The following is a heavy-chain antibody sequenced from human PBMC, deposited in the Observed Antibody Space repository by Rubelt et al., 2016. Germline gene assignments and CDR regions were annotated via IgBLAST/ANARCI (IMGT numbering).Heavy chain of an antibody. J-gene: IGHJ4*02. D-gene: IGHD6-13*01. V-gene: IGHV4-39*07. Sequence: QLQLQESGPGLVKPSETLSLTCTVSGGSISSSSYYWGWIRQPPGKGLEWIGSIYYSGGTYYNPSLKSRGTISVGTSRNQFSLKRSSVTAAETAVYYCARADLSSWYFDYWGQGTLVTIST. CDR2: IYYSGGT. CDR3: ARADLSSWYFDY. CDR1: GGSISSSSYY.